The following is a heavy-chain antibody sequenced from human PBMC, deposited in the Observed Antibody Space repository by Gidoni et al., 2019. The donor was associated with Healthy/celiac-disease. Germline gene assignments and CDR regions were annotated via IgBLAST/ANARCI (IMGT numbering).Heavy chain of an antibody. J-gene: IGHJ4*02. CDR3: ARQGAAMGRLDY. V-gene: IGHV5-51*01. CDR1: GYSFTSYW. CDR2: IYPGDSDT. Sequence: EVQLVQSAAEVQTPGESPKISCQGSGYSFTSYWIGWVPQMPGKGLEWTGIIYPGDSDTRYSPSFQGQVTISADKSISTAYLQWSSLKASDTAMYYCARQGAAMGRLDYWGQGTLVTVSS. D-gene: IGHD5-18*01.